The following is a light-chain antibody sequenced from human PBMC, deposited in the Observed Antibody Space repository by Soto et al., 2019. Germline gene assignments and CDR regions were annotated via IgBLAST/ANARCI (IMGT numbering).Light chain of an antibody. CDR2: DAS. CDR3: QQRRNWLT. V-gene: IGKV3-11*01. CDR1: QSVSSY. Sequence: EIVLTQSPATLSLFPGERATLSCRASQSVSSYLAWYQQRPGQAPRLLIYDASNRATGIPARFSGSGSGTDFTRTISSLEPEDSAVYYCQQRRNWLTFGGGTKVEIK. J-gene: IGKJ4*01.